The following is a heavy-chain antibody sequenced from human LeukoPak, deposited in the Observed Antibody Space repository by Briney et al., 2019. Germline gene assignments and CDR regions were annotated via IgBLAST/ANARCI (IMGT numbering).Heavy chain of an antibody. J-gene: IGHJ6*03. CDR3: WRGQDSYGYTAYYMDV. D-gene: IGHD5-18*01. V-gene: IGHV3-30*04. Sequence: GGSLRLSCSASGFTFSSYTMDWVRQAPGKGLEGVAVISYDGSNKYYADSVKGRFTIYRDTTKNTLYVQMNSLRAADTSVYYCWRGQDSYGYTAYYMDVWGKGTTVTVSS. CDR1: GFTFSSYT. CDR2: ISYDGSNK.